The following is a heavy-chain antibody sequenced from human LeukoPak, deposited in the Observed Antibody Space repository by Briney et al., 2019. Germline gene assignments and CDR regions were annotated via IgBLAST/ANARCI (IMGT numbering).Heavy chain of an antibody. J-gene: IGHJ4*02. D-gene: IGHD5-24*01. CDR1: GFTFSSYY. V-gene: IGHV3-21*01. CDR3: ARDQYVATIGHAY. CDR2: ISGTTNYL. Sequence: GGSLRLSCAASGFTFSSYYMNWVRQAPGKGLEWVSSISGTTNYLYYADSVKGRFTISRDNAKNSLYLQMNDLRADDTAVYYCARDQYVATIGHAYWGQGTLVTVSS.